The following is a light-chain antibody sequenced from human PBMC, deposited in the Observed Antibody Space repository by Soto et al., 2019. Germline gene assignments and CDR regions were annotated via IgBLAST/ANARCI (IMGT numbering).Light chain of an antibody. Sequence: EIVLAQTPLSSPVTLGQPASISCRSSQSLVHSDGDTYLSWLHQRPGQPPRLLIYKVSNRFSGVPDRFSGSGAVTDFTLKISRVEAEDVGVYYCVQNTDCPLTFGPGTKVEIK. CDR1: QSLVHSDGDTY. J-gene: IGKJ3*01. CDR2: KVS. CDR3: VQNTDCPLT. V-gene: IGKV2-24*01.